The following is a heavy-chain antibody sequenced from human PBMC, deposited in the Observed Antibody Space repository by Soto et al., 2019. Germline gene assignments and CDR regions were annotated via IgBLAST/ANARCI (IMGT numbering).Heavy chain of an antibody. Sequence: QVQLVQSGAEVKKPGASVKVSCKASGYTFTSYGISWVRQAPGQGLEWMGWISAYNGNTNYAQKLQGRVTMTTDTSTSTAYMELRSLRSDDTAVYYCARVKGFYCSSTSCYAAAFDIRGQGTMVTVSS. J-gene: IGHJ3*02. CDR1: GYTFTSYG. V-gene: IGHV1-18*01. D-gene: IGHD2-2*01. CDR3: ARVKGFYCSSTSCYAAAFDI. CDR2: ISAYNGNT.